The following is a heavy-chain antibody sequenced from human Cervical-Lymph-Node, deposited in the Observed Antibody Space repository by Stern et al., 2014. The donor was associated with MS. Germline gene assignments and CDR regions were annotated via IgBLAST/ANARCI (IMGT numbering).Heavy chain of an antibody. V-gene: IGHV1-69*01. D-gene: IGHD3-16*01. CDR3: GLDLHKDDYVWWRCMDV. CDR1: GGTFSSDA. J-gene: IGHJ6*02. Sequence: QVQLVQSGAEVKKPGSSVKVSCKTSGGTFSSDAISWVRQAPGQGLEWMGEIIHILGTAKSTQKFQGRVTITADESTSPAFMEMSSRRSEDTAVYYGGLDLHKDDYVWWRCMDVWGQGTTVTVSS. CDR2: IIHILGTA.